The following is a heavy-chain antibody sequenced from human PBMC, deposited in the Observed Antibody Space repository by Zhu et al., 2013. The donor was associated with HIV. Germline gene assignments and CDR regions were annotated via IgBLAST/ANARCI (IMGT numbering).Heavy chain of an antibody. V-gene: IGHV1-18*01. CDR1: GYSFTSYG. Sequence: QVQLVQSGGEVKKPGATVKVSCRTSGYSFTSYGISWVRQAPGQGLEWMGWISGYNGNTEYAQKFQDRLTMTTDASMTTVYMELRRLRSDDTAVYYCARDRWGQWLVSHFDYWAREPGNRLL. J-gene: IGHJ4*02. CDR3: ARDRWGQWLVSHFDY. CDR2: ISGYNGNT. D-gene: IGHD6-19*01.